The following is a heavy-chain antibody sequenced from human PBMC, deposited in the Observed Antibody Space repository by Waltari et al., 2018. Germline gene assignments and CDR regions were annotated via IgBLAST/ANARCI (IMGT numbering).Heavy chain of an antibody. CDR3: ARADSSSPRFDP. J-gene: IGHJ5*02. CDR1: ISSSNW. Sequence: ISSSNWWSWVRQPPGKGLEWIGEIYHSGSTNYNPSLKSRVTISVDKSKNQFSLKLSSVTAADTAVYYCARADSSSPRFDPWGQGTLVTVSS. D-gene: IGHD6-13*01. CDR2: IYHSGST. V-gene: IGHV4-4*02.